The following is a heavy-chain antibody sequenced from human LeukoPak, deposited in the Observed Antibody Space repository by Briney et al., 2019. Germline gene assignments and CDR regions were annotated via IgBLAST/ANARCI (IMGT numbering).Heavy chain of an antibody. J-gene: IGHJ4*02. CDR2: ISAYNGNT. CDR1: GYTFTSYG. V-gene: IGHV1-18*01. Sequence: GASVKVSCKASGYTFTSYGISWVRQAPGQGLEWVGWISAYNGNTNYAQKLQGRVTMTTDTSTSTAYMELRSLRSDDTAVYYCARVSGYYDFWSGYYVYNFDYWGQGTLVTVSS. CDR3: ARVSGYYDFWSGYYVYNFDY. D-gene: IGHD3-3*01.